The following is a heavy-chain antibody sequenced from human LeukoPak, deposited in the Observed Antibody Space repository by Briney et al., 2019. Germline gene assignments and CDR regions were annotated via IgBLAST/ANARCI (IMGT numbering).Heavy chain of an antibody. J-gene: IGHJ4*02. CDR1: GGSISSGSYY. D-gene: IGHD3-16*01. V-gene: IGHV4-39*01. CDR3: ARHRGGNFDY. CDR2: IYYSGST. Sequence: SETLSLTCTVSGGSISSGSYYWGWIRQPPGKGLEWIGSIYYSGSTYYNPSLKSRVTISVDTSKNQFSLRLSSVTAADTAVYYCARHRGGNFDYWGQGTLVTVSS.